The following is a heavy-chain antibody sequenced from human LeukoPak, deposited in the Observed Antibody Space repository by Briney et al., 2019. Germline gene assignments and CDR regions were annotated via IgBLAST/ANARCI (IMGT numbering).Heavy chain of an antibody. Sequence: SETLSLTCTVSGGSVSSSNRYWSWIRQPPGKGLEWVGFFSYNVHSDYNPSLKSRVTISVDTSKNQFSLRLSSVTAADTAVYYCAGSRVPRIAFDIWGQGTMVTVSS. J-gene: IGHJ3*02. CDR3: AGSRVPRIAFDI. V-gene: IGHV4-61*01. D-gene: IGHD3-10*01. CDR2: FSYNVHS. CDR1: GGSVSSSNRY.